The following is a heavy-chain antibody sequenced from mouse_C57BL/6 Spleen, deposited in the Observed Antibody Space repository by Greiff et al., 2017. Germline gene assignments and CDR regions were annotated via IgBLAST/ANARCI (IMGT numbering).Heavy chain of an antibody. CDR1: GYTFTDYY. CDR2: INPYNGGT. D-gene: IGHD2-4*01. Sequence: VQLQQSGPVLVKPGASVKMSCKASGYTFTDYYMNWVKQSHGKSLEWIGVINPYNGGTSYNQKFKGKATLTVDKSSSTAYMELNSLTSEDSAVYYCARSYYDYDAYAMDYWGQGTSVTVSS. J-gene: IGHJ4*01. V-gene: IGHV1-19*01. CDR3: ARSYYDYDAYAMDY.